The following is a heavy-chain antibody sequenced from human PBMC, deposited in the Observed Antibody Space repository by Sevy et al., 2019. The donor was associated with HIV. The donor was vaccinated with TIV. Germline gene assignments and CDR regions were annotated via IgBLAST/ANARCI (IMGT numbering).Heavy chain of an antibody. Sequence: SETLSLTCAVYGGSFSGYYWSWIRQPPGKGLEWIGEINHSGSTNYNPSLKSRVTISVDTSKNQFSLKLSSVTAADTVVYYCARGRKSHIVVVPAAINWFDPWGQGTLVTVSS. CDR3: ARGRKSHIVVVPAAINWFDP. J-gene: IGHJ5*02. CDR2: INHSGST. CDR1: GGSFSGYY. D-gene: IGHD2-2*01. V-gene: IGHV4-34*01.